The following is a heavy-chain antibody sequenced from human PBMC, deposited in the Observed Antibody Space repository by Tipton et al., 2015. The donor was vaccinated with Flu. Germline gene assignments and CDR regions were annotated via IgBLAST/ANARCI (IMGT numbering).Heavy chain of an antibody. Sequence: QVQLVQSGAEVKNPGASVKVSCKASGYTFTAYYINWVRQAPGQGLEWMGRINPDSAGTNYAQKFQGRVTMTRDTSINTAYMEVSRLTSDDTAVYYCARDPGSRMFDPWGQGTLVTVSS. J-gene: IGHJ5*02. CDR1: GYTFTAYY. CDR3: ARDPGSRMFDP. D-gene: IGHD6-13*01. CDR2: INPDSAGT. V-gene: IGHV1-2*06.